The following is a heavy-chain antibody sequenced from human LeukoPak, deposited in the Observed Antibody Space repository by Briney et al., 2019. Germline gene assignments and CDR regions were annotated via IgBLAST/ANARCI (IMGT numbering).Heavy chain of an antibody. Sequence: PGGSLRLSCAASGFTFSSYAMSWVRQAPGKGLEWVSAISGSGGSTYYADSVKGRFTMSRDNSKNTLFLQMNSLRAEDTAVYYCAKDLSSGWYGSGWFDPWGQGTLVTVS. J-gene: IGHJ5*02. CDR1: GFTFSSYA. D-gene: IGHD6-19*01. V-gene: IGHV3-23*01. CDR2: ISGSGGST. CDR3: AKDLSSGWYGSGWFDP.